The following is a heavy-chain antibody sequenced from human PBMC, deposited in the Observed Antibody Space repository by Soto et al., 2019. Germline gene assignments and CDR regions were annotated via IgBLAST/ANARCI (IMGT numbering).Heavy chain of an antibody. CDR1: GGSVSSNSAA. V-gene: IGHV6-1*01. J-gene: IGHJ6*02. D-gene: IGHD6-13*01. Sequence: SQTLSLTCAISGGSVSSNSAAWNWIRQSPSRGLEWLGRTYYRSKWYNDYAVSVKSRITINPDTSKNQFSLQLNSVTPEDTAVYYCARDKAAAGTEYYGMDVWGQGTTVTVSS. CDR3: ARDKAAAGTEYYGMDV. CDR2: TYYRSKWYN.